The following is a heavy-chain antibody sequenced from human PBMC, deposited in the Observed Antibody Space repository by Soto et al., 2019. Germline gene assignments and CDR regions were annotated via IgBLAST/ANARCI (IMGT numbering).Heavy chain of an antibody. V-gene: IGHV6-1*01. CDR1: GDSVSSNNTT. CDR3: ARERTPYNWFDP. Sequence: PSQTLSLTCGISGDSVSSNNTTWDWIRQSPSRGLEWLGRTYYRSRWYQDYADSVKGRITISADTAKNQFSLQLKSVIPGDTAVYYCARERTPYNWFDPWGQGTLVTVSS. J-gene: IGHJ5*02. CDR2: TYYRSRWYQ.